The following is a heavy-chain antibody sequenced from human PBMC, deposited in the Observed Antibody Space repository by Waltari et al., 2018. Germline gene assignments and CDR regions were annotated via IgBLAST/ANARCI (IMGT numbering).Heavy chain of an antibody. CDR1: GGSISSSSYY. CDR2: IYYGGGT. Sequence: QLQLQESGPGLVKPSETLSLTCTVSGGSISSSSYYWGWIRQPPGKGLEGIGSIYYGGGTYYNPSLKIRVTISVDTSKNQFSLKLSSVTAADTAVYYCARRLAYCGGDCPAYFDYWGQGTLVTVSS. CDR3: ARRLAYCGGDCPAYFDY. V-gene: IGHV4-39*01. D-gene: IGHD2-21*01. J-gene: IGHJ4*02.